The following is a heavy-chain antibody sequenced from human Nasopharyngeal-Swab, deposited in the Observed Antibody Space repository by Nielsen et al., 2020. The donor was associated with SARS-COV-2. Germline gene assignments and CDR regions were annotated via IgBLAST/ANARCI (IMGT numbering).Heavy chain of an antibody. J-gene: IGHJ6*02. CDR2: IIPIFGTA. Sequence: WVRQAPGQGLEWMGGIIPIFGTANYAQKFQGRVTITADESTSTAYMELSSLGSEDTAVYYCARGSDYDYYYYGMDVWGQGTTVTVSS. CDR3: ARGSDYDYYYYGMDV. V-gene: IGHV1-69*01. D-gene: IGHD4-17*01.